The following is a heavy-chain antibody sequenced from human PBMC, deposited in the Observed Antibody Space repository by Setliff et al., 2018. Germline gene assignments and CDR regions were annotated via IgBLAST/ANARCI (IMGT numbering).Heavy chain of an antibody. CDR3: AKPQVELRWGFES. Sequence: PGGSLRLSCAVSGFTFSSYAMSWVRQAPGKGLEWVSTIYSGDRSTFYTDSVKGRFTIFRDGSKNTLFLHMTSLRAEDTAVYYCAKPQVELRWGFESWGQGTPVTVSS. D-gene: IGHD1-7*01. CDR1: GFTFSSYA. V-gene: IGHV3-23*03. CDR2: IYSGDRST. J-gene: IGHJ4*02.